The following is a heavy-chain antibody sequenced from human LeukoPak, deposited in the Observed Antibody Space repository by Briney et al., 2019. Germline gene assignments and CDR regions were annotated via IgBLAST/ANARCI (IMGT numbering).Heavy chain of an antibody. J-gene: IGHJ4*02. CDR3: ARDRCSGGSCYSGVFDY. D-gene: IGHD2-15*01. CDR1: GGTFSSYA. CDR2: IIPIFGTA. Sequence: ASVKVSCEASGGTFSSYAISWVRQAPGQGLEWMGRIIPIFGTANYAQKFQGRVTITTDESTSTAYMELSSLRSEDTAVYYCARDRCSGGSCYSGVFDYWGQGTLVTVSS. V-gene: IGHV1-69*05.